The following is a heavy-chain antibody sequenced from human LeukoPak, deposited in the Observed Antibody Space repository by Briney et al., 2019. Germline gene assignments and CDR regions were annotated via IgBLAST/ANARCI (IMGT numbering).Heavy chain of an antibody. CDR3: ARVLLRYYYGMDV. J-gene: IGHJ6*02. Sequence: GGSLRLSCAASGFTFSIYWMSWVRQAPGKGLEWVANIKQDGSQKFYVDSVKGRFTISRDNAKNSLYLQMNSLRAENTGVYYCARVLLRYYYGMDVWGQGTTVTVSS. V-gene: IGHV3-7*01. CDR1: GFTFSIYW. CDR2: IKQDGSQK.